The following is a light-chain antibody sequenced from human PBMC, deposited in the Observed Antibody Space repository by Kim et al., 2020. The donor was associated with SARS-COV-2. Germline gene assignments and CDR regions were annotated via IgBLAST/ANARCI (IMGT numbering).Light chain of an antibody. CDR2: VNSDGSH. CDR1: SGHSSYA. J-gene: IGLJ3*02. V-gene: IGLV4-69*01. Sequence: ASVKLTCALGSGHSSYAIAWDQQQPEKGRRYLINVNSDGSHTKGDGIPDRFSGSTAGAERYLTISSLQSDDEADYYCQTWGPGIRVFGGGTQLTVL. CDR3: QTWGPGIRV.